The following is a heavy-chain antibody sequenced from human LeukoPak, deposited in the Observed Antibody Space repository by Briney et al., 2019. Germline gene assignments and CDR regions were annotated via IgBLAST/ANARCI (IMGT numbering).Heavy chain of an antibody. CDR3: ASGPPGFGELNDI. Sequence: GGSLRLSCAASGFTFGLYSMTWVRQAPGKGLEWVSLIDSNSKFMNYADSVKGRFTISRDNAKKSLYLQMDSLRAEDTAVYYCASGPPGFGELNDIWGQGTMVTVSS. J-gene: IGHJ3*02. CDR1: GFTFGLYS. V-gene: IGHV3-21*01. D-gene: IGHD3-10*01. CDR2: IDSNSKFM.